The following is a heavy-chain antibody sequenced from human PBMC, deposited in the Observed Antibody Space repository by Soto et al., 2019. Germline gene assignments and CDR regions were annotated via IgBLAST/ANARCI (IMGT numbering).Heavy chain of an antibody. CDR1: GYWISSDYY. Sequence: EPLSLNCAVSGYWISSDYYLGWIRQPPGKGLEWIASKYHSGSTYYNPPLKSRVTISVDTSKNQLSLKLSSVTAADTAVYYWARGVLGATTCFDYWGQGTLVTVSS. CDR2: KYHSGST. V-gene: IGHV4-38-2*01. CDR3: ARGVLGATTCFDY. J-gene: IGHJ4*02. D-gene: IGHD1-26*01.